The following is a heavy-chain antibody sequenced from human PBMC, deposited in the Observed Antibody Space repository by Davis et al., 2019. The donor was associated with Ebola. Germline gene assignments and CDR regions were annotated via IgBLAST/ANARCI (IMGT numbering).Heavy chain of an antibody. CDR3: ARITVANYDWLLFDY. Sequence: ASVKVSCKTSGYTFSSFDINWVRQVPGQRLEWMGWMNSNNGNTGIEQKFEGRVSMTRDASTSTAYMELTSLDTADTAVYYCARITVANYDWLLFDYWGQGTWVSVSS. CDR1: GYTFSSFD. D-gene: IGHD3-9*01. CDR2: MNSNNGNT. J-gene: IGHJ4*02. V-gene: IGHV1-8*02.